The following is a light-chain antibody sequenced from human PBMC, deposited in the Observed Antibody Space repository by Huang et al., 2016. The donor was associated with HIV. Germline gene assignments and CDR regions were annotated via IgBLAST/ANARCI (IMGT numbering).Light chain of an antibody. V-gene: IGKV1-39*01. CDR3: QQSYSSPRT. CDR2: FAS. J-gene: IGKJ1*01. CDR1: QSISSY. Sequence: DIQMTQSPSSLSASVGYRVTITCRPSQSISSYLNWYQQKPGKAPKLLIYFASTLQSGVPSRFSGSGSGTDFTLTINSLQPEDFATYYCQQSYSSPRTFGQGTEVEIK.